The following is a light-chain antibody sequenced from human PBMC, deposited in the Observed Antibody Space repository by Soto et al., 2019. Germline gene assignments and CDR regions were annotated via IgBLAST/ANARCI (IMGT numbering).Light chain of an antibody. CDR3: SSYTSSSTLEV. J-gene: IGLJ1*01. Sequence: QSALIQPASVSGSPGQSITISCTGTSSDVGGYNYVSWYQQHPGKAPKLMIYEVSNRPSGVSNRFSGSKSGNAASLTISGLQAEDEADYYCSSYTSSSTLEVFGTGTKVTVL. CDR2: EVS. CDR1: SSDVGGYNY. V-gene: IGLV2-14*01.